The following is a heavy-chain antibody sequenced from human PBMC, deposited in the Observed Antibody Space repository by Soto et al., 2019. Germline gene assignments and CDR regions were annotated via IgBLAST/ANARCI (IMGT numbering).Heavy chain of an antibody. J-gene: IGHJ4*02. V-gene: IGHV1-18*01. CDR3: ALDSSYRFDY. D-gene: IGHD3-22*01. CDR2: INGYNGDT. CDR1: GYTFTSYG. Sequence: QVLLEQSGAEVKNPGASVKVSCKTSGYTFTSYGISWVRQAPGQGLELMGWINGYNGDTKYAQKLQGRVTMTTDTSTNTDYMELRSLRSDDTAVYYCALDSSYRFDYWGQGTLVTVSS.